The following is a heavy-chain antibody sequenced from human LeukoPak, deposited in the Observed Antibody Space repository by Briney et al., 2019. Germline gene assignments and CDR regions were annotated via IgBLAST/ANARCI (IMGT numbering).Heavy chain of an antibody. V-gene: IGHV5-51*01. D-gene: IGHD5-12*01. CDR1: GYSFTSYW. CDR3: ARYSGYDLRYYYGMDV. J-gene: IGHJ6*02. Sequence: GESLKISCKGSGYSFTSYWIGWVRQMPGKGLEWMGIIYPGDSDTRYSPSFQGQVTISADKSISTAYLQWSSLKASDTAMYYCARYSGYDLRYYYGMDVWGQGTTVTASS. CDR2: IYPGDSDT.